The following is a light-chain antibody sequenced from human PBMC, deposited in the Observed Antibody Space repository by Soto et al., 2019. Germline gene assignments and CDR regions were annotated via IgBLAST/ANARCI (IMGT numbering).Light chain of an antibody. Sequence: QSVLTQPASVSGFPGRSITISCTGTSSDVGGYNYVSWYQQHPGKAPKLMIYDVSNRPSGVSNRFSGSKSGNTASLTISGLQAEDEADYYCSSYTSSSTRVFGGGTKVTVL. V-gene: IGLV2-14*01. CDR1: SSDVGGYNY. CDR3: SSYTSSSTRV. CDR2: DVS. J-gene: IGLJ2*01.